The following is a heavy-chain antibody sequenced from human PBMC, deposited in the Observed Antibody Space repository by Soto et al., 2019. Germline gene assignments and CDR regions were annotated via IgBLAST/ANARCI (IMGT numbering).Heavy chain of an antibody. CDR3: ARPHCGGSGCYSLFYY. V-gene: IGHV1-18*01. J-gene: IGHJ4*02. D-gene: IGHD2-15*01. CDR1: GYTFTSYG. Sequence: QVPLVQSGTEVKKPGTSVKVSCKASGYTFTSYGISWVRQAPGQGLEWMGWIRLYNGNTNYAQKFQGRVTMTTDTSTNTAYMELRSLRSDDTAVYYCARPHCGGSGCYSLFYYWGQGTLVTVSS. CDR2: IRLYNGNT.